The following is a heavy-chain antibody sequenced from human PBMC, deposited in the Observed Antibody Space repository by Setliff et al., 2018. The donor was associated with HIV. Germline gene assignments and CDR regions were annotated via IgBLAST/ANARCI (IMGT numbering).Heavy chain of an antibody. CDR3: AKGTPSCSFCFDN. CDR1: GGSIGTANW. J-gene: IGHJ4*02. D-gene: IGHD2-15*01. CDR2: IYYSGNT. Sequence: PSETLSLTCAVSGGSIGTANWWSWVRQPPGQGLEWIGEIYYSGNTNYNPSLKSRVTMSVDKPKNHLSLKLSSVTAADTALYYCAKGTPSCSFCFDNWGLETLVTVSS. V-gene: IGHV4-4*02.